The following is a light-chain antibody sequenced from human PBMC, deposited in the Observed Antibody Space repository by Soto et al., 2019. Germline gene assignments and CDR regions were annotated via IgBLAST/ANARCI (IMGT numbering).Light chain of an antibody. CDR2: GAS. CDR1: QSVSLN. CDR3: QQCDNWPRT. V-gene: IGKV3-15*01. Sequence: EIVLTQSPATLSLSPGERATLSCRASQSVSLNYLAWYQQKTGQAPRILIYGASTRDTDIPARFSGSGSGTECTLSFSRLQSEDSAVYYCQQCDNWPRTFGQGTKVDIK. J-gene: IGKJ1*01.